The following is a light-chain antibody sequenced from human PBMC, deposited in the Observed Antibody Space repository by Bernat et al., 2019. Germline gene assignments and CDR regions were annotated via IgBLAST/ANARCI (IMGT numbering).Light chain of an antibody. Sequence: DIVLIQTPLSSPVTLGQPASISCRSSQSLLNSDGNTYLSWLQQRPGQPPRLLIYKTSDRFSGVPDRFSGSVAGTDFTLKISRVEAEDVGVYYCMQVTQFPYTFGQGTKLEIK. V-gene: IGKV2-24*01. J-gene: IGKJ2*01. CDR2: KTS. CDR1: QSLLNSDGNTY. CDR3: MQVTQFPYT.